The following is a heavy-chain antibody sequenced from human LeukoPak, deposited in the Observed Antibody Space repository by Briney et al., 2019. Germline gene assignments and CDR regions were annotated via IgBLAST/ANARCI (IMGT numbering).Heavy chain of an antibody. J-gene: IGHJ4*02. CDR2: ISASGGTT. CDR1: GFTFNNYA. CDR3: AKDLGYCGGDCSILYYFDY. D-gene: IGHD2-21*02. Sequence: GGSLRLSCAASGFTFNNYAMSWVRQAPGKGLEWVSAISASGGTTYYADSVKGRFTISRDNSENTLFLQMNSLRAEDTAVYYCAKDLGYCGGDCSILYYFDYWGQGTLVTVSS. V-gene: IGHV3-23*01.